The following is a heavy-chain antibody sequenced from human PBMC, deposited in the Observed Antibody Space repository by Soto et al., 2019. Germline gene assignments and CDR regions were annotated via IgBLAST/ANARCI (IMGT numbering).Heavy chain of an antibody. J-gene: IGHJ5*02. CDR1: GFTFSSYA. V-gene: IGHV3-30-3*01. CDR2: ISYDGSNK. D-gene: IGHD6-13*01. Sequence: TGGSLRLSCAASGFTFSSYAMHWVRQAPGKGLEWVAVISYDGSNKYYADSVKGRFTISRDNSKNTLYLQMNSLRAEDTAVYYCARDKFGSSWSYNWFDPWGQGTLVTVSS. CDR3: ARDKFGSSWSYNWFDP.